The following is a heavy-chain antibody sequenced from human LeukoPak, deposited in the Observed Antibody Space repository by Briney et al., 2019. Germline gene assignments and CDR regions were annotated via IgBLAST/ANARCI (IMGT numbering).Heavy chain of an antibody. Sequence: SETLSLTCAVSGLSFTGYYWSWIRQPPGKGPEWIGEISHSGRTSYNPSPKSRVTISLDTSKNQFSLKLSFVTAADTAVYYCTKTSPGVPLDIWGQGALVTVSS. J-gene: IGHJ4*02. CDR1: GLSFTGYY. CDR3: TKTSPGVPLDI. D-gene: IGHD7-27*01. CDR2: ISHSGRT. V-gene: IGHV4-34*01.